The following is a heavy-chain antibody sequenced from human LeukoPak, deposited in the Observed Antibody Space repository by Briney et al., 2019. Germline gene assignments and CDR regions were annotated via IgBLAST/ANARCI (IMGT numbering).Heavy chain of an antibody. CDR2: IYSGGST. V-gene: IGHV3-53*01. CDR3: ARDPHRSKGGLGELRN. Sequence: GGSLRLSCAASGFTVSSNYMSWVRQAPGQGQEWVSVIYSGGSTYYADSAKARFTSSRDNAKNTLYLQMNSLRAEDPAVYYCARDPHRSKGGLGELRNWGQGTLVTVCS. D-gene: IGHD3-16*01. J-gene: IGHJ4*02. CDR1: GFTVSSNY.